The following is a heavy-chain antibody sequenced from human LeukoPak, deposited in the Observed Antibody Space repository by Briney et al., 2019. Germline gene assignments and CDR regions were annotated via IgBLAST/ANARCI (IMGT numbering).Heavy chain of an antibody. D-gene: IGHD3-16*01. J-gene: IGHJ4*02. CDR1: GFTFSSYG. CDR2: ISYDGSNK. Sequence: GGSQRLSCAASGFTFSSYGMHWVRQAPGKGLEWVAVISYDGSNKYYADSVKGRFTISRDNSKNTLYLQMNSLRAEDTAVYYCAKDLSQYDYGDDYWGQGTLVTVSS. V-gene: IGHV3-30*18. CDR3: AKDLSQYDYGDDY.